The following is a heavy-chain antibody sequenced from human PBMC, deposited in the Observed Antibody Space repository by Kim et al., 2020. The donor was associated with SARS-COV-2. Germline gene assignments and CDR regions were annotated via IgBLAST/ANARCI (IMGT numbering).Heavy chain of an antibody. Sequence: GGSLRLSCAASGFTFSTYAMHWVRQTPGKGLEWVAVISGSNKYYADSVKGRFTISRDNSKNTLSLQMNSLRAEDTAVYYCAREDVLYYFDSWGQGTLVTVTS. CDR1: GFTFSTYA. CDR3: AREDVLYYFDS. D-gene: IGHD6-6*01. J-gene: IGHJ4*02. CDR2: ISGSNK. V-gene: IGHV3-30-3*01.